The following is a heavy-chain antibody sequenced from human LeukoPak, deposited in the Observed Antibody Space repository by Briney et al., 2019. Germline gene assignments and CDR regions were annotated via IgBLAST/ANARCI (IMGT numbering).Heavy chain of an antibody. Sequence: PGGSLRLSCAASRFTFSSYAMHWVRQAPGKGLEWVAVLSYDGRNKYYADSVKGRFTISRDNSKSTLFLQMNSLRAEDTAVYYCAKDLGGYGDNLYGMDVWGQGTTVTVSS. CDR3: AKDLGGYGDNLYGMDV. J-gene: IGHJ6*02. V-gene: IGHV3-30*18. D-gene: IGHD4-17*01. CDR1: RFTFSSYA. CDR2: LSYDGRNK.